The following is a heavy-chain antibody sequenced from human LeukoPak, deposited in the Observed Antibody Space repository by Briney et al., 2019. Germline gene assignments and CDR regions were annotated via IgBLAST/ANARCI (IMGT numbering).Heavy chain of an antibody. V-gene: IGHV4-4*07. CDR2: AYTSGNT. Sequence: SETLFLTCTVSGCSISSYYWSWIRQPAGKGLEWIGRAYTSGNTNYNPSLKSRLTMSVDTSKNQFSLRLSSVTAADTAVYYCARERSDSSSRNLDYWGQGALVTVSS. J-gene: IGHJ4*02. D-gene: IGHD6-13*01. CDR1: GCSISSYY. CDR3: ARERSDSSSRNLDY.